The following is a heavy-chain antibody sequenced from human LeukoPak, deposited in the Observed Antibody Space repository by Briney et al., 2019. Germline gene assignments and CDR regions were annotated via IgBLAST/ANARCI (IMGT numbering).Heavy chain of an antibody. CDR1: GFTFSSYE. CDR3: ARGLRYYYYYMDV. D-gene: IGHD3-16*01. J-gene: IGHJ6*03. CDR2: ISSSTNYI. V-gene: IGHV3-21*01. Sequence: PGGSLRLSCAASGFTFSSYEMNWVCQAPGKGLEWVSSISSSTNYIYYADSVKGRFTISRDNAKNSLYLQMNSLRAEDTAVYYCARGLRYYYYYMDVWGKGTTVTISS.